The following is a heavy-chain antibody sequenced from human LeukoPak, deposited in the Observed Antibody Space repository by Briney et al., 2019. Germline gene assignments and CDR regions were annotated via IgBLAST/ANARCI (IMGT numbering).Heavy chain of an antibody. CDR2: INPNSGGT. J-gene: IGHJ4*02. CDR1: GYTFTGYY. V-gene: IGHV1-2*02. CDR3: ASLGYCSGGSCYTPDY. Sequence: ASVKVSCKASGYTFTGYYMHWVRQAPGQGLEWMGWINPNSGGTNYAQKFQGRVTMTRDTSISTAYMELSRLRSDDTAVYYCASLGYCSGGSCYTPDYWGQGTLVTVSS. D-gene: IGHD2-15*01.